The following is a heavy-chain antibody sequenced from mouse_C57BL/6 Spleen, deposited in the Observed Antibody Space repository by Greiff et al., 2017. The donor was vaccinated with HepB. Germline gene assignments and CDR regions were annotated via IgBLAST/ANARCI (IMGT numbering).Heavy chain of an antibody. J-gene: IGHJ1*03. V-gene: IGHV2-9*01. D-gene: IGHD1-1*01. CDR3: AKRDKSSYEGYWYFDV. CDR2: IWGGGST. Sequence: VQLVESGPGLVAPSQSLSITCTVSGFSLTSYGVDWVRQPPGKGLEWLGVIWGGGSTNYNSALMSRLSISKDNSKSQVFLKMNSLQTDDTAMYYCAKRDKSSYEGYWYFDVWGTGTTVTVSS. CDR1: GFSLTSYG.